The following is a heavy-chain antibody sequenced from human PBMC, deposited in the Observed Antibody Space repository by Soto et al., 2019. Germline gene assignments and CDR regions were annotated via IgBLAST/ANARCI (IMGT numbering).Heavy chain of an antibody. CDR2: IYYSGST. CDR3: ARVSLELLWYFDY. CDR1: GGTVSSGSYY. Sequence: PSETLSLTCTVSGGTVSSGSYYWSWIRQPPGKGLEWIGYIYYSGSTNYNPSLKSRVTISVDTSKNQFSLKLSSVTAADTAVYYCARVSLELLWYFDYWGQGTLVTVSS. J-gene: IGHJ4*02. V-gene: IGHV4-61*01. D-gene: IGHD1-26*01.